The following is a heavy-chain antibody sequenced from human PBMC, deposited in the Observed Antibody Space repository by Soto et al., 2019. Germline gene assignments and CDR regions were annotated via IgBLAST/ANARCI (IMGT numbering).Heavy chain of an antibody. CDR2: ISSSSSYI. D-gene: IGHD5-18*01. Sequence: GGSLRLSCAASGFTFSSYSMNWVRQAPGKGLEWVSSISSSSSYIYYADSVKGRFTISRDNAKNSLYLQMNSLRAEDTAVYYCARVWGPYSYGEVRFDYWGQGTLVTVSS. CDR3: ARVWGPYSYGEVRFDY. CDR1: GFTFSSYS. V-gene: IGHV3-21*01. J-gene: IGHJ4*02.